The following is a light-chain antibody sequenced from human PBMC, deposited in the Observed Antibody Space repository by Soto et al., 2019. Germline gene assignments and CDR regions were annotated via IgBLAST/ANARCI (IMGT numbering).Light chain of an antibody. CDR2: DAS. Sequence: DWHQQKPGQAPRILMYDASTRATGISARFSGSGSGTEFTLTISSLQSEDFAVYYCQQYHNWPITFGQGTRLEIK. J-gene: IGKJ5*01. CDR3: QQYHNWPIT. V-gene: IGKV3-15*01.